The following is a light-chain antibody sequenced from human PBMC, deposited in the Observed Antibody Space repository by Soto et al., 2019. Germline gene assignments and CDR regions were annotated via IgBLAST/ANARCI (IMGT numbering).Light chain of an antibody. J-gene: IGLJ3*02. Sequence: QSALTQPPSASGSPGQSVTISCTGTSSGVGGYNYVSWYQQYPGRAPKLMIYEVTKRPSGVPDRFSGSKSGNTASLTVSGLQAEDEAYYYCSSYAASNNFYFVFGGGTKLTVL. CDR1: SSGVGGYNY. CDR3: SSYAASNNFYFV. CDR2: EVT. V-gene: IGLV2-8*01.